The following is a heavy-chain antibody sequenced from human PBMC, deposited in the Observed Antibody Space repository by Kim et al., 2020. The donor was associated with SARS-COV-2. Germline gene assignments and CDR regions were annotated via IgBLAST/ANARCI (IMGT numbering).Heavy chain of an antibody. V-gene: IGHV3-15*01. CDR3: STGTAVGG. CDR1: GFTFNNAW. CDR2: VKSKTDGGTI. Sequence: GGSLRLSCAASGFTFNNAWMSWVRQAPGKGLEWVGRVKSKTDGGTIDYAAPVKGRFTISRSDSKNTVHLHMKSLKTEDTAVYYCSTGTAVGGWGQGTLVTVSS. D-gene: IGHD1-26*01. J-gene: IGHJ4*02.